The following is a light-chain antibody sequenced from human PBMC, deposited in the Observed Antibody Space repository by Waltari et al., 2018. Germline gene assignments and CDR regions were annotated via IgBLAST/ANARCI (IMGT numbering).Light chain of an antibody. CDR3: ATWDDRLTGVV. V-gene: IGLV1-44*01. Sequence: QSALTQPPSASGTPGQTVTIFCSGGNSNIGSNVVNWYQQVPGTAPKLLIYSSTYRPSWVPDRFSGSKSGTSASLAISGLQSDDEGDYYCATWDDRLTGVVFGGGTKVTVL. J-gene: IGLJ2*01. CDR1: NSNIGSNV. CDR2: SST.